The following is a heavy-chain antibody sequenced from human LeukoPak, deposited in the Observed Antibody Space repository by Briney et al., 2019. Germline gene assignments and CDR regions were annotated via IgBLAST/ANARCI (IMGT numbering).Heavy chain of an antibody. J-gene: IGHJ3*02. CDR2: INHSGST. CDR3: ARGAHYYDSSGYYYGYAFDI. Sequence: SETLSLTCAVYGGSFSGYYWSWIRQPPGKGLEWIGEINHSGSTYYNPSLKSRVTISVDTSKNQFSLKLSSVTAADTAVYYCARGAHYYDSSGYYYGYAFDIWGQGTMVTVSS. D-gene: IGHD3-22*01. CDR1: GGSFSGYY. V-gene: IGHV4-34*09.